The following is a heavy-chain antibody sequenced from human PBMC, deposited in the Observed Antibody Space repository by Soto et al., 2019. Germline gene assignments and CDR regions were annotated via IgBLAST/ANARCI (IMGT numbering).Heavy chain of an antibody. V-gene: IGHV3-7*03. CDR3: VRGGHGSGSYLGSY. CDR2: IRQDGGAQ. D-gene: IGHD3-10*01. Sequence: GGSLRLSCVASGFTFTTYWMSWVRQAPGKGLEWVANIRQDGGAQYYVDSVKGRFTISRDNAKNSVYLQMDSLRAEDTAVYYRVRGGHGSGSYLGSYWGQGILVTVSS. CDR1: GFTFTTYW. J-gene: IGHJ4*02.